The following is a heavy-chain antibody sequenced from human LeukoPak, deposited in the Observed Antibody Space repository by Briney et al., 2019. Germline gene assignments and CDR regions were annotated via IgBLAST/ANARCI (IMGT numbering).Heavy chain of an antibody. CDR2: ISWNSGSI. D-gene: IGHD5-18*01. J-gene: IGHJ4*02. CDR1: GFTFDDYA. CDR3: AKDRSYGYLGSFDY. Sequence: AGGSLRLSCAASGFTFDDYAMHWVRQAPGKGLEWVSGISWNSGSIGYADSVKGRFTISRDNAKNSLYLQMNSLRAEDTALYYCAKDRSYGYLGSFDYWGQGTLVTVSS. V-gene: IGHV3-9*01.